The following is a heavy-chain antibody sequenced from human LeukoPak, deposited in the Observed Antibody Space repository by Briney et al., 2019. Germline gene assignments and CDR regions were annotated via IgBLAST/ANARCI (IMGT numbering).Heavy chain of an antibody. D-gene: IGHD1-26*01. J-gene: IGHJ4*02. Sequence: QSGGSLRLSYAASGFTFSSYEVNWVRQAPGKGLEWISYISSRGSTIYYADSVKGRFTISRDNAKNSLYLQMNSLRAEDTAVYYCASGAYRDYFDYWGQGTLVTVSS. CDR3: ASGAYRDYFDY. CDR1: GFTFSSYE. V-gene: IGHV3-48*03. CDR2: ISSRGSTI.